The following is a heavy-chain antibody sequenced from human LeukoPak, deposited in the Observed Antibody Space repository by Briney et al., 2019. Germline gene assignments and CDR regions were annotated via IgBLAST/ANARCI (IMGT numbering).Heavy chain of an antibody. CDR1: GFTFSSYA. D-gene: IGHD3-22*01. CDR3: AKHDTYYYDSSGYLGYFDY. Sequence: GGSLRLSCAASGFTFSSYAMSWVRQAPGKGLEWVSAISGSGGSTYYADSVKGRFTISRDNSKNTLYLQMNSLRAEDTAVYYRAKHDTYYYDSSGYLGYFDYWGQGTLVTVSS. V-gene: IGHV3-23*01. J-gene: IGHJ4*02. CDR2: ISGSGGST.